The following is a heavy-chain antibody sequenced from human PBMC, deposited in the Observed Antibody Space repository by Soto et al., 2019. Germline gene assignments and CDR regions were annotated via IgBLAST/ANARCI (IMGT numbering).Heavy chain of an antibody. Sequence: QVQLQESGPGLVKPSQTLSLTCTVSGGSISSGGYYWSWIRQHPGKGLEWIGYIYYSGSTYYNPSLKSRVTISVDTSKNQFSLKLSSVTAADTAVYYCARDLKVPCDYYYGMDVWGQGTTVTVSS. J-gene: IGHJ6*02. V-gene: IGHV4-31*03. D-gene: IGHD2-2*01. CDR2: IYYSGST. CDR3: ARDLKVPCDYYYGMDV. CDR1: GGSISSGGYY.